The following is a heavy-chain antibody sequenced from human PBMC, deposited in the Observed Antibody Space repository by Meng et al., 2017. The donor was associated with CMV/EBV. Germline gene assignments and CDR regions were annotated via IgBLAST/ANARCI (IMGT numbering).Heavy chain of an antibody. V-gene: IGHV3-30*02. CDR2: IRYDGSNK. CDR1: GFTFSSYG. Sequence: GESLKISRAASGFTFSSYGMHWVRQAPGKGLEWVAFIRYDGSNKYYADSVKGRFTISRDNSKNTLYLQMNSLRAEDTAVYYCAKLPYDFWSGYYSGYYYYGMDVWGQGTTVTVSS. J-gene: IGHJ6*02. CDR3: AKLPYDFWSGYYSGYYYYGMDV. D-gene: IGHD3-3*01.